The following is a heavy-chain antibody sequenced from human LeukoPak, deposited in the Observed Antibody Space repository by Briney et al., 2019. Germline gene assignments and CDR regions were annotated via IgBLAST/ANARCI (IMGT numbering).Heavy chain of an antibody. D-gene: IGHD6-19*01. J-gene: IGHJ5*01. CDR3: AKPISGGLAVTADWFHP. CDR1: GFAFSFYA. Sequence: GGSLRLSCAASGFAFSFYAMSWLRQPPGKGLEWVSTINANSGTTSYAASVRGRFTISRDNSKNTLYLQVDTLRADDTATYYCAKPISGGLAVTADWFHPWGQGTLVVVSS. V-gene: IGHV3-23*01. CDR2: INANSGTT.